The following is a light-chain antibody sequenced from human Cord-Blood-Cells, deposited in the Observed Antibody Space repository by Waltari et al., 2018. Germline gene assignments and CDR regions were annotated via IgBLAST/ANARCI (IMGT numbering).Light chain of an antibody. CDR2: GAS. V-gene: IGKV3-15*01. Sequence: EIVMTQTPATLSVSPGERATLSCRASQSVSSNLARYQQKPSQDPSLLIYGASTRATGMPAMVSGRGSATECTLTISSLQSEDFAVYYCRQYNNWPPSFTFVPGTKVDI. CDR1: QSVSSN. CDR3: RQYNNWPPSFT. J-gene: IGKJ3*01.